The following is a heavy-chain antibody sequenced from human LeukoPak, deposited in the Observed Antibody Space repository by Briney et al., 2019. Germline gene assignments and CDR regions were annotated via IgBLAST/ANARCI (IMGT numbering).Heavy chain of an antibody. CDR1: GGSISSSSYY. J-gene: IGHJ3*02. CDR2: IYYSGST. CDR3: ARPDIVVVPAANAFDI. Sequence: SETLSLTCTVSGGSISSSSYYWGWIRQPPGKGREWIGSIYYSGSTYYNPSLKSRVTISVDTSKNQFSLKLSSVTAADTAVYYCARPDIVVVPAANAFDIWGQGTMVTVSS. D-gene: IGHD2-2*01. V-gene: IGHV4-39*01.